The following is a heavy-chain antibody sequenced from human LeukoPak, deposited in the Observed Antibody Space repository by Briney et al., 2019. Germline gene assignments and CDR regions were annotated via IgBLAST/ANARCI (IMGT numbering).Heavy chain of an antibody. J-gene: IGHJ5*02. Sequence: GGSLRLSCAASGFTFSDYHMNWIRQAPGKGLEWVSFISSSGNTIYYADSVEGRFTISRDNTRNSLYLQMNSLRAEDTAIYYCARVTSGQLSVAWFDPWGQGTLVTVSS. CDR2: ISSSGNTI. D-gene: IGHD5-24*01. CDR1: GFTFSDYH. V-gene: IGHV3-11*01. CDR3: ARVTSGQLSVAWFDP.